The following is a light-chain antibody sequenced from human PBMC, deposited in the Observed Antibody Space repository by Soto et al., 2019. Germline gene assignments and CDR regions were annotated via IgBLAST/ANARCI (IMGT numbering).Light chain of an antibody. Sequence: QSVLTHPASGSGAPGQWITISCTGTSSDVGSYNLVSWYQQHPGKAPKLMICEVSKRPSGVSNRFSGSKSGNTASLTISGLQAEDEADYYCCSYAGSSTVFGTGTKVTVL. CDR1: SSDVGSYNL. J-gene: IGLJ1*01. CDR2: EVS. CDR3: CSYAGSSTV. V-gene: IGLV2-23*02.